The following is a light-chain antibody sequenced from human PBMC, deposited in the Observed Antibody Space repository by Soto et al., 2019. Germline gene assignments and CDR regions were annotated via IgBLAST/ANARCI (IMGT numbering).Light chain of an antibody. V-gene: IGKV1-39*01. Sequence: DIQMTQSPSSLSASLGDRVTITCRASQSISSHLNWYQQKPGKAPKLLIYAASSLESGVPSRFSGSGSGTDFTLTISSLQPEDFETYYCQQSYSNPKTFGQGTKVDIK. CDR3: QQSYSNPKT. CDR1: QSISSH. J-gene: IGKJ1*01. CDR2: AAS.